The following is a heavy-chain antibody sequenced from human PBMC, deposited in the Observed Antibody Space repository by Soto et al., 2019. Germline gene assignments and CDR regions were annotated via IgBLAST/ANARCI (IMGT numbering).Heavy chain of an antibody. J-gene: IGHJ5*02. CDR1: GGSISSYY. CDR3: VRGSRKFDP. CDR2: IYYTGSI. Sequence: LSLTCTVSGGSISSYYWSWIRQPPGKGLEWVGYIYYTGSINYNPSLKSRVTISLDMSKNQFSLKMSSVTAADTAMYFCVRGSRKFDPWGQGTLVTVSS. V-gene: IGHV4-59*08.